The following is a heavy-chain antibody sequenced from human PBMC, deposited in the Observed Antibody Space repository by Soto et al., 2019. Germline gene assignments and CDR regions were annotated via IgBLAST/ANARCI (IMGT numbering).Heavy chain of an antibody. V-gene: IGHV3-48*03. CDR1: GFSFSNYE. Sequence: EVQLVESGGGLVQPGGSLRLSCAASGFSFSNYEMNWVRQAPGKGLEWVSFISTTGTTYYADSVKGRFTFSRDNANNSLSLQMNSLRAEDTASYYCARGYNVGYGFDFWGQGTLVTVSS. CDR3: ARGYNVGYGFDF. CDR2: ISTTGTT. J-gene: IGHJ4*02. D-gene: IGHD5-18*01.